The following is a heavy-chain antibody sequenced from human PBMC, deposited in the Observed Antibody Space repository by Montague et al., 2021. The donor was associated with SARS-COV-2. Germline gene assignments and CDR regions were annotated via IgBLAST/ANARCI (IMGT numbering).Heavy chain of an antibody. CDR3: ACDRITRGWLAP. CDR1: GGSLSTPHY. CDR2: VHHSGNA. V-gene: IGHV4-4*02. D-gene: IGHD1-14*01. Sequence: SETLSLTCAVSGGSLSTPHYWSWVRQPPGKGLEWIGEVHHSGNANYNASFNGRATISVDKSKNQFSLTLTSVTAADTAVYYCACDRITRGWLAPWGQGTLVTV. J-gene: IGHJ5*02.